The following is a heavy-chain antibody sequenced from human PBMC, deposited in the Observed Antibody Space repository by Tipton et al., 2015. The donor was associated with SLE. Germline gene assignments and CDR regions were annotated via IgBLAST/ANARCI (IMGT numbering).Heavy chain of an antibody. CDR2: IIPILGRT. CDR1: GGPYSYT. Sequence: QLVQSGAEVKKPGSSVKVSCKASGGPYSYTITWVRQAPGQGLEWMGRIIPILGRTNYAQKFQGRVTITADKATNTAYMELSRLRSEDSAVYYCARVMGGSNWFDSWGQGTLVTVSS. V-gene: IGHV1-69*09. J-gene: IGHJ5*01. CDR3: ARVMGGSNWFDS. D-gene: IGHD3-16*01.